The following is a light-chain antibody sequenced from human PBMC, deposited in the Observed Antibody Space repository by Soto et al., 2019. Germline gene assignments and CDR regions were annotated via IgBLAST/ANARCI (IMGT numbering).Light chain of an antibody. CDR3: MQAIQTSPT. CDR2: LAS. CDR1: QSLLHSNGYNY. V-gene: IGKV2-28*01. J-gene: IGKJ1*01. Sequence: DIVMTQSPLSLPVTPGEPASISCRSRQSLLHSNGYNYLDWYLQKPGQSAHLLIYLASNRASGVPDRLSGSGSGTDFTLKISIVEAEDVGVYYCMQAIQTSPTCGKGNKVEIK.